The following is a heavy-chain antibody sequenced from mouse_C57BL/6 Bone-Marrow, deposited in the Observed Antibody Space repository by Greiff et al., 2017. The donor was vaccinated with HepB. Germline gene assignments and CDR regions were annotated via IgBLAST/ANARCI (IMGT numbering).Heavy chain of an antibody. CDR1: GFTFSDYY. J-gene: IGHJ2*01. CDR3: ARVYALYYFDY. Sequence: EVMLVESEGGLVQPGSSMKLSCTASGFTFSDYYMAWVRQVPEKGLEWVANINYDGSSTYYLDSLKSRFIISRDNAKNILYLQMSSLKSEDTATYYCARVYALYYFDYWGQGTTLTVSS. V-gene: IGHV5-16*01. CDR2: INYDGSST. D-gene: IGHD2-3*01.